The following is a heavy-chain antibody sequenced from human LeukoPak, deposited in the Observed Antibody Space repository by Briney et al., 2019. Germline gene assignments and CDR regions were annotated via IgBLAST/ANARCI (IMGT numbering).Heavy chain of an antibody. CDR2: IYYSGST. CDR1: GGSISSHY. D-gene: IGHD6-13*01. CDR3: ARKAMVAAAFDP. Sequence: SETLSLTCTVSGGSISSHYWSWIRQPPGKGLEWIGYIYYSGSTNYNPSLKSRVTISVDTSKNQFPLKLSSVTAADTAVYYCARKAMVAAAFDPWGQGTLVTVSS. J-gene: IGHJ5*02. V-gene: IGHV4-59*11.